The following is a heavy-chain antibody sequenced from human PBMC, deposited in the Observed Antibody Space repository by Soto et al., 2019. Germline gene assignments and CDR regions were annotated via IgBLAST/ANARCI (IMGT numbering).Heavy chain of an antibody. CDR3: VSKADCGGDCYAFDS. J-gene: IGHJ4*02. Sequence: SVKVSCKASGGTYSSNTINWVRQTAGQGLGWMGGIIPLFGTANYAEKFRGRVTITADRSTNTEYMEMRSLRSEDTAVYYCVSKADCGGDCYAFDSWGQGTLVTVSS. V-gene: IGHV1-69*06. CDR2: IIPLFGTA. CDR1: GGTYSSNT. D-gene: IGHD2-21*02.